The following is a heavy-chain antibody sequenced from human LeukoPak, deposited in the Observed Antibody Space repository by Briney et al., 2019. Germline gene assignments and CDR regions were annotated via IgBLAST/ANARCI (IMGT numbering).Heavy chain of an antibody. J-gene: IGHJ4*02. CDR2: INHSGST. D-gene: IGHD4-17*01. CDR1: GGSFSGYY. CDR3: ARGRYGWLK. V-gene: IGHV4-34*01. Sequence: PSETLSLTCAVYGGSFSGYYWSWIRQPPGKGLEWIGEINHSGSTSYNPSLKSRVTISVDTSKNQFSLKLSSVTAADTAVYYCARGRYGWLKWGPGTLVTASS.